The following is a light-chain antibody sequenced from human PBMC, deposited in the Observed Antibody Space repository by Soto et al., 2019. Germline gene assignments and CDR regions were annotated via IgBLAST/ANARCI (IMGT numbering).Light chain of an antibody. CDR1: HDISTY. V-gene: IGKV1-9*01. CDR2: EAS. Sequence: DIQLTQSPSRLSASVGDRVTITCRASHDISTYLAWYQQKPGKAPKLMIYEASTLQSGVPSRFSGSGSGTEFTLTISGLLPEDFATYHCQQLNTLPFTFGQGTRLEI. CDR3: QQLNTLPFT. J-gene: IGKJ5*01.